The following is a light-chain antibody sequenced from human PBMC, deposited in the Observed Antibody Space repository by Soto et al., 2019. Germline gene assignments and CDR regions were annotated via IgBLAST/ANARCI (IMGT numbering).Light chain of an antibody. CDR3: QQYNNWPPIT. J-gene: IGKJ5*01. Sequence: EIVLTQSPGTLSLSPGERATLSGRAIQSVSSSYFAWYQQRPGQAPRLLIYGASSRATGIPPTFSGSGSGTDFTLTISSLQPEDFAVYYCQQYNNWPPITFGQGTRLEIK. V-gene: IGKV3-20*01. CDR1: QSVSSSY. CDR2: GAS.